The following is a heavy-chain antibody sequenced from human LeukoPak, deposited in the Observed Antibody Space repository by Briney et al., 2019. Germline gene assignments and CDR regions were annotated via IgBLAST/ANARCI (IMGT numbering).Heavy chain of an antibody. J-gene: IGHJ4*02. V-gene: IGHV3-11*04. CDR1: GFTFSDDS. CDR3: AISLSSGWYNPPDY. CDR2: INSNGNII. Sequence: GGSLRLSCAASGFTFSDDSMTWMRQAPGKGLEWVSYINSNGNIIKYADSVKGRFVISRDNAKKSLYLQMDSLRAEDTAVYYCAISLSSGWYNPPDYWGQGTLVSVSS. D-gene: IGHD6-19*01.